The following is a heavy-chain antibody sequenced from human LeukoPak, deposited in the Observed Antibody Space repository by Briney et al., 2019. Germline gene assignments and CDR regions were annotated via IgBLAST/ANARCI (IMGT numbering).Heavy chain of an antibody. J-gene: IGHJ4*02. CDR3: AKDARRTFGLSSGLYRGSYYFDY. V-gene: IGHV3-21*01. CDR1: GFSFSNYS. Sequence: PGGSLRLSCAASGFSFSNYSMNWVRQAPGKGLEWVSSISSSSSYINYADSVKGRFTISRDNAKNSLYLQMNSLRAEDTAVYYCAKDARRTFGLSSGLYRGSYYFDYWGQGTLVTVSS. D-gene: IGHD6-19*01. CDR2: ISSSSSYI.